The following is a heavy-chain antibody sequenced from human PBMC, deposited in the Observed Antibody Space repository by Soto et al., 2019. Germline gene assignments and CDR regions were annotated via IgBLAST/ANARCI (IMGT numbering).Heavy chain of an antibody. CDR1: GGSFSGYY. J-gene: IGHJ4*02. V-gene: IGHV4-34*01. D-gene: IGHD3-3*02. CDR3: ATELALDD. Sequence: PSETLSLTCAVYGGSFSGYYWSWIRQPPGKGLEWIGEINHSGSTNYNPSLKSRVTISVDTSKNQFSLKLSSVTAADTAVYYCATELALDDWGQGTLVTVSS. CDR2: INHSGST.